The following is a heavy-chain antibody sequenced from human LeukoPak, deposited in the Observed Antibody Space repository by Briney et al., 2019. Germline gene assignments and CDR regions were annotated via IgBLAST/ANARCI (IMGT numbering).Heavy chain of an antibody. D-gene: IGHD2-21*01. CDR1: GYSITDYY. Sequence: ASVKVSCKTSGYSITDYYMHWMRQAPGQGLEWVGWINPNSGGTSSAQKFQVMVIMTRDTYITTVYMEVSWLTSDDTAIYYCARADRLHGGPYLIGPWGQGTLVTVSA. CDR2: INPNSGGT. V-gene: IGHV1-2*02. CDR3: ARADRLHGGPYLIGP. J-gene: IGHJ5*02.